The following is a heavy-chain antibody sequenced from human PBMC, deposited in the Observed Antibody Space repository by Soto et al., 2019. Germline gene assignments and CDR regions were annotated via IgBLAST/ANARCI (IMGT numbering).Heavy chain of an antibody. V-gene: IGHV3-30-3*01. D-gene: IGHD3-3*01. CDR2: ISYDGSNK. CDR1: GFTFSSYA. J-gene: IGHJ6*02. Sequence: QVQLVESGGGVVQPGRSLRLSCAASGFTFSSYAMHWVRQAPGKGLEWVAVISYDGSNKYYADSVKGRFTISRDNSKNTLYLKMNSLRAEDTAVYYCARDATYYDFWSGPAYYYYGMDVWGQGTTVTVSS. CDR3: ARDATYYDFWSGPAYYYYGMDV.